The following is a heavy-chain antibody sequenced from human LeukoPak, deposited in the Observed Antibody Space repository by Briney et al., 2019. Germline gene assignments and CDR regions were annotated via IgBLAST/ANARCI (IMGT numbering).Heavy chain of an antibody. V-gene: IGHV1-69*05. J-gene: IGHJ4*02. CDR2: IIPIFGTA. D-gene: IGHD1/OR15-1a*01. CDR1: GGTFSSYA. CDR3: ARELGVTLEQSYFDY. Sequence: GASVKVSCKASGGTFSSYAISWVRQAPGQGLEWMGGIIPIFGTANYAQKFQGRVTMTRDMSTSTVYMELSSLRSEDTAVYYCARELGVTLEQSYFDYWGQGTLVTVSS.